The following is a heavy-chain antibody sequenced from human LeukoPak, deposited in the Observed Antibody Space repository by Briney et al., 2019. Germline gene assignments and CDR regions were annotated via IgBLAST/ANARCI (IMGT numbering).Heavy chain of an antibody. CDR3: TRGSIAYYYMDV. V-gene: IGHV4-4*07. Sequence: PSETLSLTCTVSGGSISSYYWSWIRQPAGKGLEWIGRIYTSGSTNYNPSLKSRVTISVDTSENQFSLKLSSVTAADTAVYYCTRGSIAYYYMDVWGKGTTVTISS. CDR2: IYTSGST. J-gene: IGHJ6*03. CDR1: GGSISSYY. D-gene: IGHD3-22*01.